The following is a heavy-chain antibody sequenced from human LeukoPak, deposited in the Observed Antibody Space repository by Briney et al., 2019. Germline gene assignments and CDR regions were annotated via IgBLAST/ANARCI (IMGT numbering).Heavy chain of an antibody. V-gene: IGHV3-23*01. CDR2: ISGSGGDSGGST. Sequence: GGSLRLSCAASGSTFSSFAMSWVRQAPGKGLEWVSVSVISGSGGDSGGSTYYADSVKGRFTISRDDSNNTLYLQMNNLKVEDTAVYYCAKHRSGIAASGSNYRGQGTLVSVSS. CDR3: AKHRSGIAASGSNY. J-gene: IGHJ4*02. CDR1: GSTFSSFA. D-gene: IGHD6-13*01.